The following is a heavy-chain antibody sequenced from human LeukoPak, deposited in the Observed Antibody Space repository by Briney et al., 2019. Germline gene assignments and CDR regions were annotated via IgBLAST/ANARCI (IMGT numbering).Heavy chain of an antibody. D-gene: IGHD6-19*01. V-gene: IGHV3-23*01. CDR3: AKRLPVAGAFDY. J-gene: IGHJ4*02. CDR1: GFTFSSYA. Sequence: PGGSLRLSCAASGFTFSSYAMSWVRQAPGQGLEWVSAISGSGGSTYYADSVKGRFTISRDNSKNTLFLQMNSLRAEDTAVYYCAKRLPVAGAFDYWGQGTLVTVSS. CDR2: ISGSGGST.